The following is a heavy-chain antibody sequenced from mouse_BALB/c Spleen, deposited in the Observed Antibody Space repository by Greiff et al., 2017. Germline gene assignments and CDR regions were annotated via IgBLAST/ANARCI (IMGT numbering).Heavy chain of an antibody. CDR1: GYSITSDYA. CDR3: AAYYRYDKAY. CDR2: ISYSGST. J-gene: IGHJ3*01. V-gene: IGHV3-2*02. Sequence: EVQGVESGPGLVKPSQSLSLTCTVTGYSITSDYAWNWIRQFPGNKLEWMGYISYSGSTSYNPSLKRRISITRDTSKNQFFLQLNSVTTEDTATYYCAAYYRYDKAYWGQGTLVTVSA. D-gene: IGHD2-14*01.